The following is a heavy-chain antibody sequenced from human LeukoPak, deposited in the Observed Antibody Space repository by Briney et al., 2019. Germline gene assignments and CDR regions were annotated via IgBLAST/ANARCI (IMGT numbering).Heavy chain of an antibody. Sequence: EASVKISCKASGCTFTGYYMHWVRQAPGQGLEWMGWINPNSGGTNYAQKFQGRVTMTRDTSITTAYMDLSRLRSDDTAMYYCVRGTSNACHIWGQGTMVTVSS. CDR1: GCTFTGYY. CDR3: VRGTSNACHI. D-gene: IGHD1-1*01. V-gene: IGHV1-2*02. J-gene: IGHJ3*02. CDR2: INPNSGGT.